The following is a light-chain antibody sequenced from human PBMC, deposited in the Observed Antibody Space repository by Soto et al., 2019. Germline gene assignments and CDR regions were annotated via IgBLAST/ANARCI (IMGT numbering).Light chain of an antibody. Sequence: DIRMTQSPSSLSAFVGDTVTITCRASQDIIYYLAWYQQKPGKVPKLLIHSASTLQTGVQSRFSGSGSGTVFTLTIKNLQPEDVATYYCQKYNSAPNTFGQGSRLEIK. CDR1: QDIIYY. CDR3: QKYNSAPNT. V-gene: IGKV1-27*01. CDR2: SAS. J-gene: IGKJ2*01.